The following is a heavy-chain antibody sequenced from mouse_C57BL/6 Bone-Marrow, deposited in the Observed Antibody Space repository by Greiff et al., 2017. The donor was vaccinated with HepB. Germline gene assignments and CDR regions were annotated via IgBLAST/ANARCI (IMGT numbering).Heavy chain of an antibody. J-gene: IGHJ4*01. Sequence: QVQLKESGPGLVQPSQSLSITCTVSGFSLTSYGVHWVRQSPGKGLEWLGVIWSGGSTDYNAAFISRLSISKDNSKSQVFFKMNSLQADDTAIYYCARKGYYGSSSYYYAMDYWGQGTSVTVSS. CDR2: IWSGGST. V-gene: IGHV2-2*01. CDR1: GFSLTSYG. D-gene: IGHD1-1*01. CDR3: ARKGYYGSSSYYYAMDY.